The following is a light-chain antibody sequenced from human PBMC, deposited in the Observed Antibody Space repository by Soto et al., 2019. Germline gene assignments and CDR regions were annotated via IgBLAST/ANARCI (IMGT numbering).Light chain of an antibody. J-gene: IGLJ1*01. CDR1: SSDVGGYNY. CDR2: EVS. V-gene: IGLV2-14*01. CDR3: NAYGSTSTRYV. Sequence: QSVLTQPASVSGSPGQSITISCTGTSSDVGGYNYVSWYQQHPGKAPKLMIYEVSNRPSGVSNRFSGSKSGNTASLTISGLQGEDEADYFCNAYGSTSTRYVFGTGTKLTVL.